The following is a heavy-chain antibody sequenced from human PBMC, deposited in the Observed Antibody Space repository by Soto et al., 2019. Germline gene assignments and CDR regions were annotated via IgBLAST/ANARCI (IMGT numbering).Heavy chain of an antibody. CDR2: IYPVDSDT. CDR1: GYSFTSYC. J-gene: IGHJ6*04. CDR3: ASQGSSSSLGGYSYYYSGLEG. D-gene: IGHD6-6*01. Sequence: GESLQISCKGSGYSFTSYCVGWVRQMPGKGLAWVGIIYPVDSDTRYIPSFQGQVTISADNSISTVYLQWSSLKASDIAMYYCASQGSSSSLGGYSYYYSGLEGLGKGTKVTVSS. V-gene: IGHV5-51*01.